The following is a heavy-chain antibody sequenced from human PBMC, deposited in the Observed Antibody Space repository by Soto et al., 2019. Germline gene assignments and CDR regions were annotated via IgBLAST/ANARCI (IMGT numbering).Heavy chain of an antibody. V-gene: IGHV3-11*06. Sequence: QVQLVESGGGLVKPGGSLRLSCAASGFTFSDYYMNWIRQAPGKGLEWVSYSDGSSAYTNYADSVKGRFTISRDNAKKSLFLHLLSLRDEDTAVYYWDRAVGNYFGFDVWGQGTTVTVSS. CDR3: DRAVGNYFGFDV. CDR1: GFTFSDYY. CDR2: SDGSSAYT. D-gene: IGHD1-26*01. J-gene: IGHJ6*02.